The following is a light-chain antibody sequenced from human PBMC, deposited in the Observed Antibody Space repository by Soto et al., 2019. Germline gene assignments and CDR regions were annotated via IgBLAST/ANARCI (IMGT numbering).Light chain of an antibody. CDR2: DAS. J-gene: IGKJ5*01. CDR1: QSVSNSY. Sequence: EIVLTQSPVTLSLSPGERATLSCRASQSVSNSYLAWYQQKPGQAPRLLIYDASNRATGVPARFSGSGSGTDFTLTISSLEPEDFAVYYCQQRSSWPPTFGQGTRLEIK. CDR3: QQRSSWPPT. V-gene: IGKV3-11*01.